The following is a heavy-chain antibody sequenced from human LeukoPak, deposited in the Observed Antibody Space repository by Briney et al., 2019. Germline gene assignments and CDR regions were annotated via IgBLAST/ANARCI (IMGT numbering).Heavy chain of an antibody. Sequence: SVKVSCKASGGTFSSYAISWVRQAPGQGLEWMGRIIPILGIANYAQKFQGRVTITADKSTSTAYMELSGLRSEDTAVYYCARDGGRMTTDDWGQGTLVTVSS. D-gene: IGHD4-17*01. CDR1: GGTFSSYA. J-gene: IGHJ4*02. CDR3: ARDGGRMTTDD. V-gene: IGHV1-69*04. CDR2: IIPILGIA.